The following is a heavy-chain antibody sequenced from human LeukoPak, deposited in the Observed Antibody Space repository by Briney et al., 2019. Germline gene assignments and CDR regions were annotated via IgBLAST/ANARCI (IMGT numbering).Heavy chain of an antibody. V-gene: IGHV3-7*03. CDR2: IKKDGSEK. J-gene: IGHJ4*02. CDR1: GFTFSTYW. Sequence: GGSLRLSCAASGFTFSTYWMSWVRQAPGKGLEWVANIKKDGSEKYYMDSVKGRFTISRDNAENSLYLQMNSLRAEDTAVYYCAREGVHCSGGSCPKAYWGQGTQVTVSS. CDR3: AREGVHCSGGSCPKAY. D-gene: IGHD2-15*01.